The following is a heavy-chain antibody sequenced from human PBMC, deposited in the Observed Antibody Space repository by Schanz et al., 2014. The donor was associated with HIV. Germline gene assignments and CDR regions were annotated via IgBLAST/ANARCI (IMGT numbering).Heavy chain of an antibody. J-gene: IGHJ3*02. Sequence: VQLLESGGDLVQPGGSLRLSCAASGFTFSDYAMSWVRQVPGKGLEWVAVISHDGSNNYYADSVKGRFTISRDNSKSTMFLQMNSLRAEDTAVYYCARGLWEPRAIDIWGQGTMVTVSS. D-gene: IGHD1-26*01. CDR1: GFTFSDYA. CDR3: ARGLWEPRAIDI. V-gene: IGHV3-30*03. CDR2: ISHDGSNN.